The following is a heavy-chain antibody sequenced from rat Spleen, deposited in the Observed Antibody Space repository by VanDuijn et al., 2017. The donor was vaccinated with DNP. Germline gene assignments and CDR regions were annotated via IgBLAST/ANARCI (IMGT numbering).Heavy chain of an antibody. CDR3: ARRSDYHDY. CDR1: GFTFSNYD. J-gene: IGHJ2*01. V-gene: IGHV5-22*01. CDR2: ISYEGSNI. Sequence: EVQLVESGGGLVQPGRSLKLSCAASGFTFSNYDMAWVRQAPTKGLEWVASISYEGSNIYYGDFGKGRFTISRDNAKSTLYLQMNSLRSEDTATYYCARRSDYHDYWGQGVMVTVSS.